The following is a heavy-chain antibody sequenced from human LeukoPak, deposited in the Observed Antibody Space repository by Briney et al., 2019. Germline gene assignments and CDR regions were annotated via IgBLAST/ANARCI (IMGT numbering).Heavy chain of an antibody. V-gene: IGHV1-69*05. J-gene: IGHJ4*02. D-gene: IGHD5-12*01. CDR1: GGTFSSYA. Sequence: GSSVKVSCKTSGGTFSSYAISLVRQAPGQGIEWMGGIIPIFGTANYAQKFQGRVTITTDKSTSTVYMEVGSLRTADTAVYYCVRDAIYEGGYGLGGPYYFDYWGQGTVVTVSS. CDR2: IIPIFGTA. CDR3: VRDAIYEGGYGLGGPYYFDY.